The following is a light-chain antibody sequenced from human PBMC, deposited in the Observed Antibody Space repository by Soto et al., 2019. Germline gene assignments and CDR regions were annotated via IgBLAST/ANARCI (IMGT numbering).Light chain of an antibody. CDR3: SSYTSSSTPHVV. Sequence: QSALTQPASVSGSPGQSITISCTGTSSDVGGYNYVSWYQQYPGKAPKLMIYDVSNRPSGVSNRFSGSKSGNTASLTISGLQAEDEADYYCSSYTSSSTPHVVFGGGTKRTVL. CDR2: DVS. J-gene: IGLJ2*01. CDR1: SSDVGGYNY. V-gene: IGLV2-14*01.